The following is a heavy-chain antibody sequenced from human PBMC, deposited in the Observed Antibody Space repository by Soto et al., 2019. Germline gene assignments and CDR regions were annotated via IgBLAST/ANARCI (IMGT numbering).Heavy chain of an antibody. CDR2: IYWDDDK. V-gene: IGHV2-5*02. J-gene: IGHJ3*02. CDR1: GFSLSTSGVG. D-gene: IGHD6-13*01. CDR3: AHTFPQYSSSWYVPVGYDAFDI. Sequence: QITLKESGPTLVKPTQTLTLTCTFSGFSLSTSGVGVAWIRQPPGKALEWLALIYWDDDKRYSPSLKSRLTITKDTSKNQVVLTMTNMDPVDTATHYCAHTFPQYSSSWYVPVGYDAFDIWGQGTMVTVSS.